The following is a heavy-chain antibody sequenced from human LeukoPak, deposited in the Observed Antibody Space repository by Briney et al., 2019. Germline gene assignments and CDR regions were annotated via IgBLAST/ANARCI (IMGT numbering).Heavy chain of an antibody. D-gene: IGHD5-12*01. CDR3: ARDIVTTITGEY. J-gene: IGHJ4*02. CDR1: GYIFTGYY. Sequence: GASVKVSCKTSGYIFTGYYIHWVRQAPGQGLEWMGWINPNTGGTNYGQNFQGRVTITRDTSISTAYMELGRLTSDDTAVYYCARDIVTTITGEYWGQGTLVTVSP. CDR2: INPNTGGT. V-gene: IGHV1-2*02.